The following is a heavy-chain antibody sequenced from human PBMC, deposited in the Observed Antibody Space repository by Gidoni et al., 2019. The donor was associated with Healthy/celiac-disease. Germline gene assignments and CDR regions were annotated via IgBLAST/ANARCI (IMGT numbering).Heavy chain of an antibody. CDR1: EFTFSNYV. CDR2: ISYDGSNK. Sequence: QVQLVESGGGVVQPGRSLRLSCAASEFTFSNYVMHWVRQASGKGLEWVAVISYDGSNKYYVDSVKGRFTISRDNSKNTLYLQMNSLRAEDTAVYYCARGAPHYDFWSGYFVDWGQGTLVTVSS. V-gene: IGHV3-30-3*01. J-gene: IGHJ4*02. CDR3: ARGAPHYDFWSGYFVD. D-gene: IGHD3-3*01.